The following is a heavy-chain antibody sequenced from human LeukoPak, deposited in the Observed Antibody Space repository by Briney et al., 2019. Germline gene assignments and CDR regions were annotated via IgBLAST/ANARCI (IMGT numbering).Heavy chain of an antibody. D-gene: IGHD3-3*01. Sequence: GESLKISCKISGYSFTTYWIDWVRQMPGKGLEWMGIIYPGDSDTTYSPSFQGQVTISVDKSTSTAYLQWTSLKASDTAMYYCARHQSGRRYDALDVWGQGTMVTVSS. CDR1: GYSFTTYW. CDR3: ARHQSGRRYDALDV. J-gene: IGHJ3*01. V-gene: IGHV5-51*01. CDR2: IYPGDSDT.